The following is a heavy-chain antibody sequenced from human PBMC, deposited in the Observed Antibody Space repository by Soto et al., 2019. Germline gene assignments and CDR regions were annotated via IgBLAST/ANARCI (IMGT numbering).Heavy chain of an antibody. D-gene: IGHD6-19*01. CDR2: IGTAGDT. J-gene: IGHJ1*01. V-gene: IGHV3-13*01. CDR1: GFTFSSSD. Sequence: EVQLVESGGGLVQPGGSLRLSCAASGFTFSSSDMHWVRPATGNGLEWVSAIGTAGDTYYPGSVKGRFTISRENAKNSLYLQMNSLRAGDTAVYYCARGGVDSSGWSEACQHWGQGTLVTVSS. CDR3: ARGGVDSSGWSEACQH.